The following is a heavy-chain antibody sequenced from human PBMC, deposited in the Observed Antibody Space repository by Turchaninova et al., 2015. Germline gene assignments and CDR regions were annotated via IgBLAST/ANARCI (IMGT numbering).Heavy chain of an antibody. V-gene: IGHV1-2*02. CDR1: GSTFSAYD. Sequence: QVQLVQSGAEGKKPGAPVKVSCQTAGSTFSAYDIHWVQQAPGQGLEWMGWINPNSGGTSYAQKFQGRVTMTRDTSISTASMELSRLRSDDTAVYYCARVLHGSGSPKGYHFDYWGQGTLVTVSS. CDR2: INPNSGGT. CDR3: ARVLHGSGSPKGYHFDY. J-gene: IGHJ4*02. D-gene: IGHD3-10*01.